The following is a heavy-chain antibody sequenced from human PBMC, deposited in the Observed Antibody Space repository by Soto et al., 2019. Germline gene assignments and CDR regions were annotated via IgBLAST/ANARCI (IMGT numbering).Heavy chain of an antibody. CDR1: GYTFTSYA. D-gene: IGHD2-21*02. CDR3: ARTTTPIVVVTAPPYFDY. Sequence: ASVKVSCKASGYTFTSYAMHWVRQAPGQRLEWMGWINAGNGNTKYSQKFQGRVTITRDTSASTAYMELSSLRSEDTAVYYRARTTTPIVVVTAPPYFDYWGQGTLVTVSS. J-gene: IGHJ4*02. CDR2: INAGNGNT. V-gene: IGHV1-3*01.